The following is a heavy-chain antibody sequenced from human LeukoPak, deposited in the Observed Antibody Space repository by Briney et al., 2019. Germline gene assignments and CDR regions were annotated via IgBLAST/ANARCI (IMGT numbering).Heavy chain of an antibody. V-gene: IGHV3-30*18. CDR2: ISYDGSNE. Sequence: PGGSLRLSCAASGFTFSYYGMHWVRQAPGKGLEWVVDISYDGSNEYYADSVKGRFTISRDNSKNTLYLQMNSLRAEDTAVYYCAKAYGGYESHYYYYGMDVWGQGTTVTVSS. D-gene: IGHD5-12*01. CDR3: AKAYGGYESHYYYYGMDV. CDR1: GFTFSYYG. J-gene: IGHJ6*02.